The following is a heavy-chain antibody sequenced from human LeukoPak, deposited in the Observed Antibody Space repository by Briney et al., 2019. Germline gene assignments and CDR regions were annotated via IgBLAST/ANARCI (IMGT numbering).Heavy chain of an antibody. V-gene: IGHV3-23*01. CDR3: AKVNTPPPWYYYDSSGYYYGY. Sequence: GGSLRLSCAASGFTFSSYAMSWVRQAPGKGLEWVSAISGSGGSTYYADSVKGRFTISRDNSKNTLYLQMNSLRAEDTAVYYCAKVNTPPPWYYYDSSGYYYGYWGQGTLVTVSS. D-gene: IGHD3-22*01. CDR1: GFTFSSYA. J-gene: IGHJ4*02. CDR2: ISGSGGST.